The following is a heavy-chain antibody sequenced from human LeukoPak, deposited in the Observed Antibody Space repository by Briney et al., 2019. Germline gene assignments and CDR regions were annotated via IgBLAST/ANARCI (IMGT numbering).Heavy chain of an antibody. CDR1: GFTFSSYS. J-gene: IGHJ4*02. D-gene: IGHD3-3*01. CDR2: ITGSSNTI. Sequence: GESLRLSCAASGFTFSSYSLSWVRQAPGKGLDWISFITGSSNTIYYADSVKGRFTISRDNAKNSLYLQMNSLRAEDTAVYYCARDEGTIFGVVIIPDFDYWGQGTLVTVSS. CDR3: ARDEGTIFGVVIIPDFDY. V-gene: IGHV3-48*04.